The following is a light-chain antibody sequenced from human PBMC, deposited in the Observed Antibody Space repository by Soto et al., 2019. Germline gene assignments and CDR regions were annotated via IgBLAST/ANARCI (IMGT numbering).Light chain of an antibody. V-gene: IGKV3-20*01. CDR3: QQYGSSRWT. CDR2: GAS. J-gene: IGKJ1*01. Sequence: EIVLTQSAGTLSLSPGERATLSCRASQSVSSSYLAWYQQKPGQAPRLLIYGASSRATGIPDRFSGSGSGTDFTLTISRLEPEDFAVYYCQQYGSSRWTFGQGTKV. CDR1: QSVSSSY.